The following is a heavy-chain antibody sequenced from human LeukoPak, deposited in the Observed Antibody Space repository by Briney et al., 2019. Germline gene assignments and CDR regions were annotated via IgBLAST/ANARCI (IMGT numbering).Heavy chain of an antibody. J-gene: IGHJ5*02. CDR2: INPSGGST. CDR3: ARDPGVRSSTSRFDP. CDR1: GYTFTGYY. D-gene: IGHD2-2*01. V-gene: IGHV1-46*01. Sequence: ASVKVSCKASGYTFTGYYMHWVRQAPGQGLEWMGWINPSGGSTSYAQKFQGRVTMTRDTSTSTVYMELSSLRSEDTAVYYCARDPGVRSSTSRFDPWGQGTLVTVSS.